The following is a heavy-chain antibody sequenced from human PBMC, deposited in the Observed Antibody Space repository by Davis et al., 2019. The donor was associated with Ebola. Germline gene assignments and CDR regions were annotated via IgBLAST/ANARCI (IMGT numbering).Heavy chain of an antibody. J-gene: IGHJ3*02. Sequence: PGGSLRLSCAASGFTFSRTWMHWVRQAPGKGLMWVSRINADGTNTGYADSVKGRFPISRDNANNSLNLQMNTLRLEDTALYYCAKGRVEMSIVTVDAFDIWGQGTMVSVSS. CDR2: INADGTNT. D-gene: IGHD5-24*01. CDR3: AKGRVEMSIVTVDAFDI. V-gene: IGHV3-74*01. CDR1: GFTFSRTW.